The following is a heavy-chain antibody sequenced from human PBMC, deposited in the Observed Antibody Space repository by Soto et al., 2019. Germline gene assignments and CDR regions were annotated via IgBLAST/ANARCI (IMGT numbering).Heavy chain of an antibody. CDR3: ARDRLGSGWYDAFDL. J-gene: IGHJ3*01. D-gene: IGHD6-19*01. V-gene: IGHV3-21*06. CDR1: GFTFSSYS. Sequence: EVQLVESGGGLVKPGGSLRLSCAASGFTFSSYSMNWVRQAPGKGLEWVSSISSSTSYIYYADSVKGRFTISRDNAKNSLFVQMNSLRAEDTAVYYCARDRLGSGWYDAFDLWGQGTKVSVSS. CDR2: ISSSTSYI.